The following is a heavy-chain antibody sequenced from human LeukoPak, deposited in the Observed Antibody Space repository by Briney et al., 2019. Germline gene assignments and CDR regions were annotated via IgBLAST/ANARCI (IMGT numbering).Heavy chain of an antibody. D-gene: IGHD5-18*01. V-gene: IGHV4-39*01. Sequence: SETLSLTCTVSSGSISSSSYYWGWIRQPPGKGLEWIGSIYYSGSTYYNPSLKSRVSISKDASKNQFSLKVSSVTAADTAVYYCARIKKVDTSIVYWGQGTLVTVSS. CDR3: ARIKKVDTSIVY. CDR2: IYYSGST. J-gene: IGHJ4*02. CDR1: SGSISSSSYY.